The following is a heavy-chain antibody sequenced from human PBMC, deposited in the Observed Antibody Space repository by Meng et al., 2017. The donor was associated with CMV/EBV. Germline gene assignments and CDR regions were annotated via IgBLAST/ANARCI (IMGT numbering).Heavy chain of an antibody. CDR1: GFTFSSYW. V-gene: IGHV3-74*01. CDR2: INSDGSST. J-gene: IGHJ6*02. Sequence: GGSLRLSCAASGFTFSSYWMHWVRQAPGKGLVWVSRINSDGSSTSYADSVKGRFTISRDNSKNTLYLQMNSLRAEDTAVYYCARPGYYDFWSGYYPTGLGMDVWGQGTTVTVSS. CDR3: ARPGYYDFWSGYYPTGLGMDV. D-gene: IGHD3-3*01.